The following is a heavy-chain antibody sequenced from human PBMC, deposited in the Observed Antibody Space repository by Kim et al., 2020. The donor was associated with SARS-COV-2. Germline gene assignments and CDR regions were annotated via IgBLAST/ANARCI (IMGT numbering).Heavy chain of an antibody. CDR2: INTNTGNP. Sequence: ASVKVSCKASGYTFTSYAMNWVRQAPGQGLEWMGWINTNTGNPTYAQGFTGRFVFSLDTSVSTAYLQISSLKAEDTAVYYCARGSSSGYYYYGMDVWGQGTTVTVSS. CDR1: GYTFTSYA. V-gene: IGHV7-4-1*02. D-gene: IGHD6-13*01. CDR3: ARGSSSGYYYYGMDV. J-gene: IGHJ6*02.